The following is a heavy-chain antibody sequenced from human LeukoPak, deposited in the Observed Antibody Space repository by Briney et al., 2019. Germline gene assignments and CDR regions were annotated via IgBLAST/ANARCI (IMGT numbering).Heavy chain of an antibody. V-gene: IGHV1-69*06. CDR2: IIPIFGTA. D-gene: IGHD1-26*01. CDR3: ARRGGSGRAFDY. Sequence: PVKVSCKASGGTFSSYAISWVRQAPGQGLEWMGGIIPIFGTANYAQKFQGRVTITADKSTSTAYMELSSLRSEDTAVYYCARRGGSGRAFDYWGQGTLVTVSS. CDR1: GGTFSSYA. J-gene: IGHJ4*02.